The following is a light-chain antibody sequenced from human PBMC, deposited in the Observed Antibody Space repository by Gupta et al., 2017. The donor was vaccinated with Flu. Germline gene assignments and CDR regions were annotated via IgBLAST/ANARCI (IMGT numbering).Light chain of an antibody. V-gene: IGLV3-25*03. CDR1: ALPKRY. J-gene: IGLJ1*01. CDR3: QSADTRSTSPLV. Sequence: PPSVSVSPGQTATITCSGDALPKRYAYWYQQKAGQAPLMLIYKDTQRPSGIPERFSGSSSETVATLTISGVQAADEAADYYQSADTRSTSPLVFGTGTRLTVL. CDR2: KDT.